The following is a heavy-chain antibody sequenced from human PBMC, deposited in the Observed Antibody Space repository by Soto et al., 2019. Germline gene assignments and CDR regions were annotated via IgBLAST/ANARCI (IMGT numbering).Heavy chain of an antibody. J-gene: IGHJ5*02. Sequence: GASVKVSCKASGYTFTSYFISWVRQAPGQGLEWMGWISAYNGNTNYAQKLQGRVTMTTDTSTSTAYMELRSLRSDDTAAYYCARVYCSSTSCYAENWFVPWGQGTLVTVSS. CDR3: ARVYCSSTSCYAENWFVP. V-gene: IGHV1-18*01. CDR1: GYTFTSYF. D-gene: IGHD2-2*01. CDR2: ISAYNGNT.